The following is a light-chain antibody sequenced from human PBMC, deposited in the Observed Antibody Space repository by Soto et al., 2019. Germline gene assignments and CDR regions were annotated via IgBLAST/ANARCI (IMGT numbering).Light chain of an antibody. V-gene: IGLV1-40*01. CDR1: SSNTGAGYD. CDR3: QSYDSSLSGYVV. CDR2: GNT. J-gene: IGLJ2*01. Sequence: QSVLTQPPSVSGAPGQRVTISCTGSSSNTGAGYDVHWYQQLPGTAPKLLIYGNTNRPSGVPDRFSGSKSGTSASLAITGXXXXXXXXXYCQSYDSSLSGYVVFGGGTKVTVL.